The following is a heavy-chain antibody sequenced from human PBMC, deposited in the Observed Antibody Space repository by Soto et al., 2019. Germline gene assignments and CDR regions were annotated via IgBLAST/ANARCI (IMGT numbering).Heavy chain of an antibody. Sequence: ASVKVSCKASGYTFTGHYIHWVRQAPEQGPEWMGEIGPESGATRYAEKFQGRVTMTLDTSITTVYMELKNLSPDDMAVYYCGRGRSGQIVVFYWGQGTPVTVSS. CDR3: GRGRSGQIVVFY. J-gene: IGHJ4*02. D-gene: IGHD1-26*01. V-gene: IGHV1-2*02. CDR1: GYTFTGHY. CDR2: IGPESGAT.